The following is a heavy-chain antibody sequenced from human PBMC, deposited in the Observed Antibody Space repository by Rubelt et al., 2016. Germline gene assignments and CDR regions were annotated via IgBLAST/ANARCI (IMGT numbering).Heavy chain of an antibody. J-gene: IGHJ4*02. CDR3: ATGVDNWNYPLIDY. D-gene: IGHD1-7*01. CDR2: ISAYNGNT. Sequence: QVQLVQSRAEVKKPGASVKVSCKASGYTFTSYGISWVRQAPGQGLEWMGWISAYNGNTNYVQKVQGRVTMTTDTSTRTAYMELSSLRSEDTAVYDCATGVDNWNYPLIDYWGQGTLVTVSS. CDR1: GYTFTSYG. V-gene: IGHV1-18*01.